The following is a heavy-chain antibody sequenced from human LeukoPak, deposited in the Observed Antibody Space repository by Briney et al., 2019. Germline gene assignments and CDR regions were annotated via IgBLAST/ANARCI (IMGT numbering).Heavy chain of an antibody. CDR3: TRDLDRLPRREGAFDI. V-gene: IGHV3-49*04. CDR1: GFTFGDYA. Sequence: PGRSLRLSCTASGFTFGDYAMSWVRQAPGKGLEWVGFIRSKAYGGTTEYAASVKGRFTFSRDDSKSIAYLQMNSLKTEDTAVYYCTRDLDRLPRREGAFDIWGQGTMVTVSS. D-gene: IGHD3/OR15-3a*01. J-gene: IGHJ3*02. CDR2: IRSKAYGGTT.